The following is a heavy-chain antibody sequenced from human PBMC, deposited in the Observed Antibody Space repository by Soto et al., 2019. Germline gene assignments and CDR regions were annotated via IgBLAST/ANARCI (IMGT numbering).Heavy chain of an antibody. CDR3: TTVVHYGDYPTDYYYGMDV. CDR1: GFSFRSYA. CDR2: IKSKTDGGTT. D-gene: IGHD4-17*01. Sequence: GGSLRLSCAASGFSFRSYAMHWVRQAPGKGLEWVGRIKSKTDGGTTDYAAPVKGRFTISRDDSKNTLYLQMNSLKTEDTAVYYCTTVVHYGDYPTDYYYGMDVWGQGTTVTVSS. J-gene: IGHJ6*02. V-gene: IGHV3-15*01.